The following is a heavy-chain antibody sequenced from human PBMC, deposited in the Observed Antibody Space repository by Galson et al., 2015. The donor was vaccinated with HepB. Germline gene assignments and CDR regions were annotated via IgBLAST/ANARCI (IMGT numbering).Heavy chain of an antibody. D-gene: IGHD3-16*01. CDR1: GFTFSTYW. V-gene: IGHV3-74*01. Sequence: SLRLSCATSGFTFSTYWMHWVRQGPGKGLVWVSRINSDGITTSYADSVKGRFTISRDNAKNTLYLQMNSLRAEDTAVYYCAKHSYAVSMGEWGQGTLVTVSS. J-gene: IGHJ4*02. CDR3: AKHSYAVSMGE. CDR2: INSDGITT.